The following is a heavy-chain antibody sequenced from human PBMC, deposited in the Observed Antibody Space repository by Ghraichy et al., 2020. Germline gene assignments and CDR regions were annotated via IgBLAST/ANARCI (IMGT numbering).Heavy chain of an antibody. Sequence: GGSLRLSCAASGFTFSTHAMHWVRQAPGRGLEWVAGISWDRGVTGYADSVRGRFTVSKDDAESSLYLQMNSLRPDDTAFYYCAKASGPYTPYDGTYHGFDSWGQGTLVAVSS. D-gene: IGHD1-26*01. CDR2: ISWDRGVT. J-gene: IGHJ4*02. CDR3: AKASGPYTPYDGTYHGFDS. V-gene: IGHV3-9*01. CDR1: GFTFSTHA.